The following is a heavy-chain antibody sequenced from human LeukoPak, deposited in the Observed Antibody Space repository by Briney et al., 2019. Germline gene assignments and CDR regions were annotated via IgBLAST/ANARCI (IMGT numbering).Heavy chain of an antibody. CDR3: ARDFGSGRAY. CDR1: GFSFSSYW. CDR2: VNRDGSST. Sequence: GGSLRLSCAPSGFSFSSYWMHWVRQAPGKGLVWVSHVNRDGSSTTYADSVKGRFTVSRDNTKNTLYLQMNSLRVEDTAVYYCARDFGSGRAYWGQGTLVTVSS. J-gene: IGHJ4*02. D-gene: IGHD3-10*01. V-gene: IGHV3-74*01.